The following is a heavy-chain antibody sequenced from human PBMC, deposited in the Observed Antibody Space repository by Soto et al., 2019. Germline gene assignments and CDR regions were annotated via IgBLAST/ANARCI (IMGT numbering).Heavy chain of an antibody. J-gene: IGHJ4*02. V-gene: IGHV3-30-3*01. D-gene: IGHD6-19*01. CDR2: ISYDGSNK. CDR3: ARAIAVAGVAVRHTDYYFDD. CDR1: GFTFSSYA. Sequence: PGGSLRLSCAASGFTFSSYAMHWVRQAPGKGLEWVAVISYDGSNKYYADSVKGRFTISRDNSKNTLYLQMNSLRAEDTAVYYCARAIAVAGVAVRHTDYYFDDWGQGTLVTVSS.